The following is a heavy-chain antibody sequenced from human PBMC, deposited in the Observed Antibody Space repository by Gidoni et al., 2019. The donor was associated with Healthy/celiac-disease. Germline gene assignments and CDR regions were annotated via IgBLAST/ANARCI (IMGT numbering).Heavy chain of an antibody. D-gene: IGHD3-16*01. CDR2: IYSGGST. Sequence: EVQLVESGGGLVQPGGSLRLSCAASGFTVSTHYMTWVRQAPGKGLEWVSVIYSGGSTYHADSVKGRFTIYRDNSKNTLYLKMNSLRAEDTAVYYCARAPRLPWGGLYYYYGMDVWGQGTTVTVSS. J-gene: IGHJ6*02. CDR3: ARAPRLPWGGLYYYYGMDV. V-gene: IGHV3-66*01. CDR1: GFTVSTHY.